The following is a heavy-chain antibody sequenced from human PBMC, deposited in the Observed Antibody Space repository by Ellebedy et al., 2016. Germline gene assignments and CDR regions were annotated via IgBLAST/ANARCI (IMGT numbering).Heavy chain of an antibody. CDR1: GFTFSNYD. CDR3: AKRHTVVTPDY. D-gene: IGHD4-23*01. V-gene: IGHV3-23*01. CDR2: ISRSGDST. J-gene: IGHJ4*02. Sequence: GGSLRLXXAASGFTFSNYDMTWVRQVPGKGLEWVSSISRSGDSTYYAGSVKGRFTISRDNSKNTLYLQMNSLRAEDTAVYYCAKRHTVVTPDYWGQGTLVTVSS.